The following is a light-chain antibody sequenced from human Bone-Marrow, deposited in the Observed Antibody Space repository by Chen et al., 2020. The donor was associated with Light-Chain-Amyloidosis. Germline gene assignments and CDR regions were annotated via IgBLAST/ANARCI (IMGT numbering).Light chain of an antibody. CDR3: QSADSSGTYEVI. CDR1: DLPTKY. Sequence: SYELTQPPSVSVSPGQTARITCSGDDLPTKYAYWYQQKPGQAPVLVIHRDPERPSGISERFSGSSSGTTATLTISGVQAEEEADYHCQSADSSGTYEVIFGGGTKLTVL. CDR2: RDP. V-gene: IGLV3-25*02. J-gene: IGLJ2*01.